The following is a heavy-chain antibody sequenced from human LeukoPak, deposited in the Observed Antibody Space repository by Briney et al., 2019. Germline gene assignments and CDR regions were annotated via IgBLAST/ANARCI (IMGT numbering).Heavy chain of an antibody. V-gene: IGHV7-4-1*02. Sequence: GASVKVSCKASGYTFTSYAMNWVRQAPGQGLEWMGWINTNTGNPTYAQGFTGGFVFSLDTSVSTAYVQLSSLKAEDTAVYYCARAPFPGISSGWSYYWGQGALVPLSS. CDR2: INTNTGNP. J-gene: IGHJ4*02. D-gene: IGHD6-19*01. CDR3: ARAPFPGISSGWSYY. CDR1: GYTFTSYA.